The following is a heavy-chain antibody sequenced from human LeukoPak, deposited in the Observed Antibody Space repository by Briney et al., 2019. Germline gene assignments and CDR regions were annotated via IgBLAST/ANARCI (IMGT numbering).Heavy chain of an antibody. J-gene: IGHJ5*02. CDR1: GLTFSSYS. Sequence: PGGSLRLSCAASGLTFSSYSMNWVRQAPGKGLEWVSYISSSSSTIYYADSVKGRFTISRDNAKNSLYLQMNSLRAEDTAVYYCARDGPGTTLAWFDPWGQGTLVTVSS. D-gene: IGHD4-17*01. V-gene: IGHV3-48*01. CDR2: ISSSSSTI. CDR3: ARDGPGTTLAWFDP.